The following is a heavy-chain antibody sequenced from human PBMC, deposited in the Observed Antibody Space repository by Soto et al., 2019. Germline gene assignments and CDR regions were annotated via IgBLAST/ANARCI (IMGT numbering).Heavy chain of an antibody. D-gene: IGHD4-17*01. V-gene: IGHV3-30*03. CDR2: ISYDGSNK. CDR3: ATDRHDYGAKGRYFDL. Sequence: QVQLVESGGGVVQPGRSLRLSCAASGFTFSSYGMHWVRQAPGKGLEWVAVISYDGSNKYYADSVKGRFTISRDNSKNTLYLQMNSLRAEDTAVYYCATDRHDYGAKGRYFDLWGRGTLVTVSS. CDR1: GFTFSSYG. J-gene: IGHJ2*01.